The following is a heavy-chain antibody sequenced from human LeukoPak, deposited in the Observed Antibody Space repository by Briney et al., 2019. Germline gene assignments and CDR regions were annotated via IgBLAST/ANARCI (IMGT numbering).Heavy chain of an antibody. CDR3: ARDLHWAFDL. CDR2: IGGSATTI. Sequence: GGSLRLSCAASGFTFSSYSMNWVRQAPGKGLEWVSYIGGSATTIHYADSVEGRFTISRDNAKNSLYLQMNSLRDEDTAMYYCARDLHWAFDLWGQGSLVSVSS. J-gene: IGHJ4*02. D-gene: IGHD7-27*01. CDR1: GFTFSSYS. V-gene: IGHV3-48*02.